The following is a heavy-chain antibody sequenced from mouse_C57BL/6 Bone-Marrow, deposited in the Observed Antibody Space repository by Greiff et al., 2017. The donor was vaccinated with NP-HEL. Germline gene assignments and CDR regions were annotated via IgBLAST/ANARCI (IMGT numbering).Heavy chain of an antibody. CDR3: APHYYGSRYWYFDV. D-gene: IGHD1-1*01. V-gene: IGHV1-64*01. CDR1: GYTFTSYW. J-gene: IGHJ1*03. Sequence: VKLQQPGAELVKPGASVKLSCKASGYTFTSYWMHWVKQRPGQGLEWIGMIHPNSGSTNYNEKFKSKATLTVDKSSSTAYMQLSSLTSEDSAVYYGAPHYYGSRYWYFDVWGTGTTVTVSS. CDR2: IHPNSGST.